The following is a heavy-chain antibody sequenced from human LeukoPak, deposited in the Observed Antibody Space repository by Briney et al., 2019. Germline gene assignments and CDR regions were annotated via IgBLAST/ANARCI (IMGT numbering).Heavy chain of an antibody. D-gene: IGHD3-3*01. Sequence: GGSLRLSCTASGFTFTNYRMSWVRQAPGKGLEWVANIKQDGSEKYYVDSVKGRFTISRDNAKNSLYLQMNSLRAEDTAVYYCARDGNDFWSGRRGVDYWGQGTLVTVSS. V-gene: IGHV3-7*01. CDR2: IKQDGSEK. J-gene: IGHJ4*02. CDR1: GFTFTNYR. CDR3: ARDGNDFWSGRRGVDY.